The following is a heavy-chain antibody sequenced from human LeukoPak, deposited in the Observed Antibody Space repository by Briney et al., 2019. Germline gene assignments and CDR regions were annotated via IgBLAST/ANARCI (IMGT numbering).Heavy chain of an antibody. Sequence: GGSLRLSCVASGFTFSSYAMSWVRQAPGKGLEWVSASSGSGVTTHYAGSVKGRFSISRDNSKNTLYLQMNSLRAEDTALYYCAKKVVVGATSPYSDFQDWGQGTLVTVSS. CDR2: SSGSGVTT. J-gene: IGHJ1*01. CDR1: GFTFSSYA. V-gene: IGHV3-23*01. CDR3: AKKVVVGATSPYSDFQD. D-gene: IGHD1-26*01.